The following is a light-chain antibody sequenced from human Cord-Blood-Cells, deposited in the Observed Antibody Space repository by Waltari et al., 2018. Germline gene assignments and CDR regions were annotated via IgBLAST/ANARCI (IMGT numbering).Light chain of an antibody. CDR1: QDISNY. CDR3: QQYDNLPYT. Sequence: DIKMTQSPSPLSPSVGDRVTITCQASQDISNYLNWYQQKPGKAPKLLIYDASNLETGVPSRFSGSGSGTDFTFTISSLQPEDIATYYCQQYDNLPYTFGQGTKLEIK. CDR2: DAS. J-gene: IGKJ2*01. V-gene: IGKV1-33*01.